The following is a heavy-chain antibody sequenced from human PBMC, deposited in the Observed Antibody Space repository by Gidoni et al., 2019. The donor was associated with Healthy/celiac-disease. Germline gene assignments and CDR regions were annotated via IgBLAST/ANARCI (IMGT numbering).Heavy chain of an antibody. Sequence: QLQLQESGPVLVKPSETLSLTCTVSGGSISSSSYYWGWIRQPPGQGLEWIGSIYYSGSTYYNPSLKSRVTISVDTSKNQFSLKLSSVTAADTAVYYCARRTAAAGTGWFDPWGQGTLVTVSS. CDR1: GGSISSSSYY. V-gene: IGHV4-39*01. CDR3: ARRTAAAGTGWFDP. CDR2: IYYSGST. D-gene: IGHD6-13*01. J-gene: IGHJ5*02.